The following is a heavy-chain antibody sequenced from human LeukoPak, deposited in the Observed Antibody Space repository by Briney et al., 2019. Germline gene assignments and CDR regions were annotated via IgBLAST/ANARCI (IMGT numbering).Heavy chain of an antibody. Sequence: ASVKVSCKASGYTFTSYDINWVRQATGQGLEWMGWMNPNSGDTGYAQKFQGRVTITRNTSISTAYMELSSLRSEDTAVYYCARGRKLVVVPAAPRKEYYYYMDVWGKGTTVTVSS. CDR2: MNPNSGDT. J-gene: IGHJ6*03. CDR3: ARGRKLVVVPAAPRKEYYYYMDV. CDR1: GYTFTSYD. V-gene: IGHV1-8*03. D-gene: IGHD2-2*01.